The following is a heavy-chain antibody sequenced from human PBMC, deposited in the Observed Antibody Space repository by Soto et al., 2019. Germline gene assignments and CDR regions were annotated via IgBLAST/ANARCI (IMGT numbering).Heavy chain of an antibody. CDR1: GGTFSSYA. V-gene: IGHV1-69*06. CDR2: IIPIFGTA. D-gene: IGHD2-15*01. Sequence: SVKVSCKASGGTFSSYAISWVRQAPGQGLEWMGGIIPIFGTANYAQKFQGRVAITADKSTSTAYMELSSLRSEDTAVYYCARGNLFCSGGSCYSSDYYYGMDVWGQGTTVTVSS. J-gene: IGHJ6*02. CDR3: ARGNLFCSGGSCYSSDYYYGMDV.